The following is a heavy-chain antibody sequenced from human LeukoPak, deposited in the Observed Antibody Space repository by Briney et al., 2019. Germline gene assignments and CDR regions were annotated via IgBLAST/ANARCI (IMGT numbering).Heavy chain of an antibody. D-gene: IGHD2-2*01. V-gene: IGHV4-34*01. CDR2: INHSGST. Sequence: SETLSLTCAVYGGSFSGYYWSWIRQPPGKGLEWIGEINHSGSTNYNPSLKSRVTISVDTSKNQFSLKLSSVTAADTAVYYCARGDIVAVPAAAFDYWGQGTLVTVSS. CDR3: ARGDIVAVPAAAFDY. J-gene: IGHJ4*02. CDR1: GGSFSGYY.